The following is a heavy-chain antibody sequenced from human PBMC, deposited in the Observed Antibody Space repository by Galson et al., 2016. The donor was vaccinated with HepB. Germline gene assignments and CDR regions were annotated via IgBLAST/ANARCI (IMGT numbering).Heavy chain of an antibody. J-gene: IGHJ3*02. CDR3: ARVDYSSSWFAFDI. V-gene: IGHV1-3*01. CDR1: GYTFTSYA. Sequence: SVKVSCKASGYTFTSYAIHWVRQAPGQRLEWMGWINAGNGNTKYSQKFQGRVTITRDTSASTAYMELSSLRSEDTAVYCCARVDYSSSWFAFDIWGQGTMLTVSS. D-gene: IGHD6-13*01. CDR2: INAGNGNT.